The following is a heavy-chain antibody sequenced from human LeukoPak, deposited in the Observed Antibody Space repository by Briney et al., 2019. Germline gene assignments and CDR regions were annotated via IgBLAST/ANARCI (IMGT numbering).Heavy chain of an antibody. V-gene: IGHV4-39*01. CDR3: ARQLYSYGAYFDY. Sequence: SETLSLTCTVSGGSISSSNYYWGWIRQPPGKGLEWIGSIYYSGSTYYNPSLKSRVTMSVDTSKNQFSLKLSSVTAADTAVYYCARQLYSYGAYFDYWGQGTLVTVSS. D-gene: IGHD5-18*01. J-gene: IGHJ4*02. CDR2: IYYSGST. CDR1: GGSISSSNYY.